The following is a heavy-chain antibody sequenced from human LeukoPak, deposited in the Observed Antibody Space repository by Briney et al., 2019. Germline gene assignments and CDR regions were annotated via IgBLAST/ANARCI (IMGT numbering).Heavy chain of an antibody. CDR3: ARREIVGATTRAFDI. J-gene: IGHJ3*02. Sequence: GESLKISCKGSGYTFTNYWIGWVRLMPGKGLEWMGIVFPRDSDTRYSPSFQGQVAISADKSINTAYLQWSSLKASDTAMYYCARREIVGATTRAFDIWGQGTMVTVSS. D-gene: IGHD1-26*01. V-gene: IGHV5-51*01. CDR2: VFPRDSDT. CDR1: GYTFTNYW.